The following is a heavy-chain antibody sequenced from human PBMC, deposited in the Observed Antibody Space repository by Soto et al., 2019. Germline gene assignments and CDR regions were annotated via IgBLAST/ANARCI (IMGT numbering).Heavy chain of an antibody. Sequence: GGSLRLSCAASGFTFSNYGMHWVRQAPGKGLEWVAVIWYDGSNKYYADSVKGRFTISRDNSKNTLYLQMNSLRAEDTAMYYCAKDAPYYYDSSGYYGPFDYWGQGTLVTVSS. J-gene: IGHJ4*02. V-gene: IGHV3-30*02. CDR1: GFTFSNYG. D-gene: IGHD3-22*01. CDR2: IWYDGSNK. CDR3: AKDAPYYYDSSGYYGPFDY.